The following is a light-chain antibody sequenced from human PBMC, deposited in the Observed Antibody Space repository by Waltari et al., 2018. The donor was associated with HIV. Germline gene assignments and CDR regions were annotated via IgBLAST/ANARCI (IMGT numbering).Light chain of an antibody. V-gene: IGKV3-20*01. J-gene: IGKJ1*01. Sequence: EIVLTQSPGTLSLSPGERATLSCRASQSVRSDNLAWYQQKPGQAPRLLIYGASSRATGIPDRFSGSGSGTDFTLTISRLEPEGFAVYYCQQYGSSATFGQGTKVEIK. CDR3: QQYGSSAT. CDR1: QSVRSDN. CDR2: GAS.